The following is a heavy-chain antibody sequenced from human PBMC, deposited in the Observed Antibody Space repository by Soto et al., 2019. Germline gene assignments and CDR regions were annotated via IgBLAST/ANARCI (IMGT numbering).Heavy chain of an antibody. Sequence: QVQLVQSGAEVKKPGSSVKVSCKTFGGTFSSYAISWVRQAPGQGLEWMGGIIPMFGTANYAQKFQGRVTITADESTSTAYMELSSLRSEDTAVYYCARSRANYYDSRGYYYSTFDYWGQGTLVTVSS. V-gene: IGHV1-69*12. D-gene: IGHD3-22*01. CDR3: ARSRANYYDSRGYYYSTFDY. J-gene: IGHJ4*02. CDR2: IIPMFGTA. CDR1: GGTFSSYA.